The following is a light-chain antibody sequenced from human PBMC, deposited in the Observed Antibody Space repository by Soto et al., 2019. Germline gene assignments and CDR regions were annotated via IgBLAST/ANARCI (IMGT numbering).Light chain of an antibody. CDR3: SSYTSSSTYV. J-gene: IGLJ1*01. CDR2: NVS. CDR1: SSDVGGYNS. Sequence: QSALTQPASVSGSPGQSITISCTGTSSDVGGYNSVSWYQQHPGKAPKLMIYNVSNRPSGVSNRSSGSKSGNTASLTIPGLQAEDEADYYCSSYTSSSTYVFGTGTKVTVL. V-gene: IGLV2-14*01.